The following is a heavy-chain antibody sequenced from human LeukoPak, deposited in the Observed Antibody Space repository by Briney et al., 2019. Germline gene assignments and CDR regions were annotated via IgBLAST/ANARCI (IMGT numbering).Heavy chain of an antibody. D-gene: IGHD6-19*01. CDR2: IRSKANSYAT. V-gene: IGHV3-73*01. Sequence: GGSLRLSCAASGFTFSGSAMHWVRQPSGKGLEWVGRIRSKANSYATAYAASVKGRFTISRDDSKNTAYLQMNSLKTEDTAVYYCTRPDEYSSGWADYWGQGTLVTVSS. CDR3: TRPDEYSSGWADY. J-gene: IGHJ4*02. CDR1: GFTFSGSA.